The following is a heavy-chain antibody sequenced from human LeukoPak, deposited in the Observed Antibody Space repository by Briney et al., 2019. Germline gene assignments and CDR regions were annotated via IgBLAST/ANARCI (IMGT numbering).Heavy chain of an antibody. CDR3: AKVARYYGSGSQFDY. CDR1: GFSFSSYA. CDR2: ISGSGGST. D-gene: IGHD3-10*01. V-gene: IGHV3-23*01. Sequence: GGSLRLSWAASGFSFSSYAMSWVRQAPGKGLEWVSAISGSGGSTYYADSVKGRFTISRDNSKNTLYLQMNSLRAQDTAVYYCAKVARYYGSGSQFDYWGQGTLVTVSS. J-gene: IGHJ4*02.